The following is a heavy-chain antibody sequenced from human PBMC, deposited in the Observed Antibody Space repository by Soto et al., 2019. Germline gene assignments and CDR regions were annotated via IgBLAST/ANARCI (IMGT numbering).Heavy chain of an antibody. V-gene: IGHV1-2*04. J-gene: IGHJ6*03. D-gene: IGHD3-9*01. CDR3: ARDGYYDILTGYTPLYYMDV. CDR2: INPNSGGT. CDR1: GYTFTGYY. Sequence: ASGKVSCKASGYTFTGYYMHWVRQAPGQGLEWMGWINPNSGGTNYAQKFQGWVTMTRDTSISTAYMELSRLRSDDTAVYYCARDGYYDILTGYTPLYYMDVWGKGTTVTVSS.